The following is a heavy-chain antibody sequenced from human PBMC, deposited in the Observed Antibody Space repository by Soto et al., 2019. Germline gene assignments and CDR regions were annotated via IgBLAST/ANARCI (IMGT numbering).Heavy chain of an antibody. CDR2: IYYSGST. D-gene: IGHD3-10*01. CDR1: GGSISSYY. Sequence: QVQLQESGPGLVKPSETLSLTCTVSGGSISSYYWSWIRQPPGKGLEWIGYIYYSGSTNYNPSLKSRVTISVDTSKNQFSLKLSSVTAADTAVYYCARAPMVRGVRARVDFFDYWGQGTLVTVSS. J-gene: IGHJ4*02. V-gene: IGHV4-59*01. CDR3: ARAPMVRGVRARVDFFDY.